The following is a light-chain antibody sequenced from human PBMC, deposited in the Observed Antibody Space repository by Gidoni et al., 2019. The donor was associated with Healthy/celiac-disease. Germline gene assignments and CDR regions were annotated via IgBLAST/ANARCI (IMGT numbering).Light chain of an antibody. V-gene: IGKV1-39*01. CDR3: QQSYSTPYT. CDR2: AAS. Sequence: DIKMTQSPSSLSASVGDRVTITCRASQSISSYLNWYQQKPGKAPKLLIYAASSLQGGVPSSFSGSGSGTDFTLTISSLQPEDFATYYCQQSYSTPYTFGQGTKLEIK. J-gene: IGKJ2*01. CDR1: QSISSY.